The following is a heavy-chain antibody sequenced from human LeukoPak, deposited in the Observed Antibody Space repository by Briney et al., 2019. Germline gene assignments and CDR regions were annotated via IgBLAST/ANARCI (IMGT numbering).Heavy chain of an antibody. CDR1: GYTFTGYY. J-gene: IGHJ6*03. D-gene: IGHD2-15*01. Sequence: AASVTVSCKASGYTFTGYYMHWVRQAPGQGLEWMGWINPNSGGTNYAQKFQGRVTMTRDTSISTAYMELSRLRSDDTAVYYCARDRGVDYCSGGSCSHYYYYMDVWGKGTTVTISS. V-gene: IGHV1-2*02. CDR2: INPNSGGT. CDR3: ARDRGVDYCSGGSCSHYYYYMDV.